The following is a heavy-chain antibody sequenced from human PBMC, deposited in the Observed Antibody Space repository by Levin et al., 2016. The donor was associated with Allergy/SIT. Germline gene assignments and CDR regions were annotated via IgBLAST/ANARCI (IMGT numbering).Heavy chain of an antibody. CDR3: AGGNYYGSGSYSRYYYYYYGMDV. CDR2: IYYSGST. CDR1: GGSISSYY. Sequence: SETLSLTCTVSGGSISSYYWSWIRQPPGKGLEWIGYIYYSGSTNYNPSLKSRVTISVDTSKNQFSLKLSSVTAADTAVYYCAGGNYYGSGSYSRYYYYYYGMDVWGQGTTVTVSS. V-gene: IGHV4-59*01. J-gene: IGHJ6*02. D-gene: IGHD3-10*01.